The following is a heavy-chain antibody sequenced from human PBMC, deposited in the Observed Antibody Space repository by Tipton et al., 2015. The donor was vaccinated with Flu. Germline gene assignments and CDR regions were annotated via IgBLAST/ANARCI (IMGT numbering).Heavy chain of an antibody. CDR3: ARRGLLWYFDL. CDR1: GGSFSGYY. J-gene: IGHJ2*01. CDR2: INHSGST. V-gene: IGHV4-34*01. D-gene: IGHD2/OR15-2a*01. Sequence: TLSLTCAVYGGSFSGYYWSWIRRPPGKGLEWIGEINHSGSTNYNPSLKSRVTISVDTSKNQFSLKLSSVTAADTAVYYCARRGLLWYFDLWGRGTLVTVSS.